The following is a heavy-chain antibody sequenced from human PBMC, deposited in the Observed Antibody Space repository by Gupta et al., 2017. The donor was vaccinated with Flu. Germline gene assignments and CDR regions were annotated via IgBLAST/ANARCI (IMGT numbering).Heavy chain of an antibody. V-gene: IGHV3-53*01. Sequence: EVQLVESGGGLTQPGGSLRLYGAASGFTVRSSYLGRARPAPGQGLEWVSVIYSGGSTYYADSVKGRFTISRDNSKNTLYLQMNSLRAEDTALYYCARAIKSGFRGLSHDYWGQGTLVTVSS. D-gene: IGHD1-26*01. CDR1: GFTVRSSY. J-gene: IGHJ4*02. CDR2: IYSGGST. CDR3: ARAIKSGFRGLSHDY.